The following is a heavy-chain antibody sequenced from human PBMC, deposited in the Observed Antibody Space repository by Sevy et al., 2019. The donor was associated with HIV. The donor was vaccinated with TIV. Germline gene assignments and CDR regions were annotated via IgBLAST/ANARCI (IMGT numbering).Heavy chain of an antibody. CDR1: GFXFNSYW. Sequence: GESLKISCEGSGFXFNSYWMSWVRQAPGKGLEWVANIKEDGSEENYVDSVRRRFTISRDNAKNSVYLAMNSLRVEDTAVHFCASEYSFAAFFDYWGQGTRVTVSS. J-gene: IGHJ4*02. CDR3: ASEYSFAAFFDY. CDR2: IKEDGSEE. D-gene: IGHD5-12*01. V-gene: IGHV3-7*01.